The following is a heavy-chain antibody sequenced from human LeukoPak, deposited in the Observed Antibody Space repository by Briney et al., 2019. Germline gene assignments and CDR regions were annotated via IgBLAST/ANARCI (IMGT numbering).Heavy chain of an antibody. J-gene: IGHJ6*03. CDR1: GFTYSSYG. V-gene: IGHV3-20*01. CDR2: INWNGGST. Sequence: GGSLRLSCAASGFTYSSYGMSWVRQAPGKGLEWVSGINWNGGSTGYADSVKGRFTISRDNAKNSLYLQMNSLRAGDTALYLCARGTYCSSTSCYSHYMDVWGKGTTVTISS. D-gene: IGHD2-2*02. CDR3: ARGTYCSSTSCYSHYMDV.